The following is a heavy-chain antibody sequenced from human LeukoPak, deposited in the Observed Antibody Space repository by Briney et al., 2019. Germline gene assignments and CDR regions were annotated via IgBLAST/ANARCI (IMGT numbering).Heavy chain of an antibody. CDR3: ARVRKTKVRGTKAYYYYMDV. V-gene: IGHV4-30-4*01. CDR2: IYYSGTT. J-gene: IGHJ6*03. Sequence: SQTLPLTCTVSGGSISNGDYYWSWIRQPPGKGLEWIGYIYYSGTTYYNPSLRSRVTISVDTSKNQFSLKLSSVTAADTAVYYCARVRKTKVRGTKAYYYYMDVWGKGTTVTVSS. CDR1: GGSISNGDYY. D-gene: IGHD3-10*01.